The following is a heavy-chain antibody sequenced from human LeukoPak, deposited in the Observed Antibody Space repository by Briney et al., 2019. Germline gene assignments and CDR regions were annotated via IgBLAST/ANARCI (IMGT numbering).Heavy chain of an antibody. CDR1: GFTFSDYS. D-gene: IGHD6-19*01. V-gene: IGHV3-30-3*01. J-gene: IGHJ4*02. CDR2: ISYDGSKK. Sequence: PGGSLRLSCAASGFTFSDYSMHWVRQAPGKGLEWVAFISYDGSKKYYADSVKGRLTISRDNSKNTLYLQMSSLRAEDTAVYYCARHKGYCTAWYAIDYWGQGTLVTVSS. CDR3: ARHKGYCTAWYAIDY.